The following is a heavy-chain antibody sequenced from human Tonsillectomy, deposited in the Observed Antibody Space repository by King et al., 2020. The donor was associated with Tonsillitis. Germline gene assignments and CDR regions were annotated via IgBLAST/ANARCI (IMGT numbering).Heavy chain of an antibody. CDR3: TRDRFVPVAGTSVSLDI. CDR1: GFTFGDYA. Sequence: VQLVESGGGLVQPGRSLRLSCTASGFTFGDYAMSWFRQAPGKGLEWVGFIRGKPYGGTAEYAASVQGRFTISRDDSKSIAYVQMNSLKTEDTAVYYCTRDRFVPVAGTSVSLDIWGQGTMVTVSS. CDR2: IRGKPYGGTA. V-gene: IGHV3-49*03. D-gene: IGHD6-19*01. J-gene: IGHJ3*02.